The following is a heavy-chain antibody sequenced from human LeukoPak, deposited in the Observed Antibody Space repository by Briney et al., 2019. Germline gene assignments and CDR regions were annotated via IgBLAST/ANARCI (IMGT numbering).Heavy chain of an antibody. V-gene: IGHV4-59*01. D-gene: IGHD4-17*01. CDR2: IYFTGST. CDR1: GGSISSYY. J-gene: IGHJ2*01. Sequence: PQTLSLTCTVSGGSISSYYWSWIRQPPGKGLEWIGYIYFTGSTNYNPSLKSRVTISVDTSKSQFSLNLSSVTAADTAVYYCARGTVTTKGWYFDLWGPGTLVTVSS. CDR3: ARGTVTTKGWYFDL.